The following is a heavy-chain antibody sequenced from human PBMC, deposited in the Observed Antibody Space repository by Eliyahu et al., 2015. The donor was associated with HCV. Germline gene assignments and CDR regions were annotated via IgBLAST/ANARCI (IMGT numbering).Heavy chain of an antibody. D-gene: IGHD3-10*01. CDR2: TYHSGST. Sequence: QVQLQESGPGLVKPSETLSLXCAVSGYSIXSGYYWGWXRQPPGKGLEWIGSTYHSGSTYYNPSLKSRVTISVDTSKNQFSLKLSSVTAADTAVYYCAREPDITMVQGVITHWGQGTLVTVSS. CDR1: GYSIXSGYY. J-gene: IGHJ4*02. V-gene: IGHV4-38-2*02. CDR3: AREPDITMVQGVITH.